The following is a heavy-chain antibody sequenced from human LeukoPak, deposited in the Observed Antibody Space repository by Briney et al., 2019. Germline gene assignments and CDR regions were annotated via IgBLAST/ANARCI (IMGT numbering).Heavy chain of an antibody. J-gene: IGHJ6*03. V-gene: IGHV1-2*06. CDR3: ARDQEWLRSGDYYYYYMDV. D-gene: IGHD5-12*01. CDR1: GYTFTGYY. Sequence: ASVKVSCKASGYTFTGYYMHWVRQAPGQGLEWMGRINPNSGGTNYAQKFQGRVTMTRDTSISTAYMELSRLRSDDTAVYYCARDQEWLRSGDYYYYYMDVWGKGTTVTVSS. CDR2: INPNSGGT.